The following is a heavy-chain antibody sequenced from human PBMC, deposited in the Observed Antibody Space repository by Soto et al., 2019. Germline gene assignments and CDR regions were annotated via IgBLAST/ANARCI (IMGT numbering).Heavy chain of an antibody. J-gene: IGHJ6*02. Sequence: LSLNCTIMSCHIIYQYCDWTSICQSPGTGLEWIGYIHYSGSIIYNPSFKSRVTISVDTSKNQFSLQLSSVTAADTAVYFCAREDDGGDRDYYGLDVWGQGTTVT. D-gene: IGHD2-21*02. CDR3: AREDDGGDRDYYGLDV. CDR1: SCHIIYQYCD. V-gene: IGHV4-30-4*01. CDR2: IHYSGSI.